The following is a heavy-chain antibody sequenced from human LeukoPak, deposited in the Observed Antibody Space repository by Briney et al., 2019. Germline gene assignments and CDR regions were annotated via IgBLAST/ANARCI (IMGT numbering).Heavy chain of an antibody. J-gene: IGHJ4*02. CDR1: GFTVTSNF. V-gene: IGHV3-23*01. CDR3: ASPGPHNYYDSSGLSFNYFDY. Sequence: GGSLRLSCAVSGFTVTSNFMQWVRQAPGKGLEWVSAISGSGGSTYYADSVKGRFTISRDNSKNTLYLQMNSLRAEDTAVYYCASPGPHNYYDSSGLSFNYFDYWGQGTLVTVSS. D-gene: IGHD3-22*01. CDR2: ISGSGGST.